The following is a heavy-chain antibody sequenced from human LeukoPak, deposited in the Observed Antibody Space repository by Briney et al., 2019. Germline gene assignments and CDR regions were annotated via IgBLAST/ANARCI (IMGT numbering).Heavy chain of an antibody. D-gene: IGHD6-13*01. V-gene: IGHV3-66*02. Sequence: GGSLRLSCAASGFTVSSNYMSWVRQAPGKGLEWVSVIYSGGSTYYADSVKGRSTISRDNSKNTLYLKMNSLRAEDTAVYYCAGTAAGTRWFDPWGQGTLVTVSS. CDR3: AGTAAGTRWFDP. CDR1: GFTVSSNY. CDR2: IYSGGST. J-gene: IGHJ5*02.